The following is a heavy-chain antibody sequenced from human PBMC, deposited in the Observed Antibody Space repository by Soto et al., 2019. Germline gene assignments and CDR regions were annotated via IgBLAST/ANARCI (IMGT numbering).Heavy chain of an antibody. Sequence: QVQLVESGGGVVQPGRSLRLSCAASGFTFSSYAMHWVRQAPGKGLEWVAVISYDGSNKYYADSVKGRFTISRDNSKNTLYLQMNSLRAEDTAVYYCARLVYCSSTSCYRGGIGYWGQGTLVTVSS. J-gene: IGHJ4*02. CDR3: ARLVYCSSTSCYRGGIGY. D-gene: IGHD2-2*02. V-gene: IGHV3-30-3*01. CDR2: ISYDGSNK. CDR1: GFTFSSYA.